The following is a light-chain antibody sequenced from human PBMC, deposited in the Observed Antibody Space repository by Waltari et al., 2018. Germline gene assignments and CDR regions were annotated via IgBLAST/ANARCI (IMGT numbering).Light chain of an antibody. CDR2: KNN. J-gene: IGLJ2*01. Sequence: SYELTQPPSVSVSPGPTARITCSGGALPKQYAYWYQQKAGQAPVLGVYKNNERPSGIPERLSGSSSGQTVTLTISGVQAEDEADYYCQSADSSGTYVIFGGGTKLTVL. CDR3: QSADSSGTYVI. V-gene: IGLV3-25*03. CDR1: ALPKQY.